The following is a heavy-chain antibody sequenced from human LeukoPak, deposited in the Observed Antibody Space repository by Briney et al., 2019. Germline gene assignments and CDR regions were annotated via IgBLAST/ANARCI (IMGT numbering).Heavy chain of an antibody. J-gene: IGHJ4*02. CDR1: GFTFSSYW. Sequence: PGGSLRLSCAASGFTFSSYWMSWVRQAPGKGLEGVPNIKQDGSEKYYVDSVKGRFTISRDNAKNSLFLQMNSLRAEDTAVYYCAREEQWLVTHFDYWGQGTLVTVSS. V-gene: IGHV3-7*01. CDR2: IKQDGSEK. D-gene: IGHD6-19*01. CDR3: AREEQWLVTHFDY.